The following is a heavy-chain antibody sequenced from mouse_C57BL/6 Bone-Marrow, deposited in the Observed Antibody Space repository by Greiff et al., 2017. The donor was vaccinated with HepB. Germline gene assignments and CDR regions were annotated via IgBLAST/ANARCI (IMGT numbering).Heavy chain of an antibody. CDR1: GYTFTSYW. D-gene: IGHD2-3*01. CDR2: IYPGSGST. Sequence: VQLQESGAELVKPGASVKMSCKASGYTFTSYWITWVKQRPGQGLEWIGDIYPGSGSTNYNEKFKSKATLTVDTSSSTAYMQLSSLTSEDSAVYYCASGIYDGYYDYAMDYWGQGTSVTVSS. CDR3: ASGIYDGYYDYAMDY. J-gene: IGHJ4*01. V-gene: IGHV1-55*01.